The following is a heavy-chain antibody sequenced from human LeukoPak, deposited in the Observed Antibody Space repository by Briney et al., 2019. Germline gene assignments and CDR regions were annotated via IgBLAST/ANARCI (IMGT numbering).Heavy chain of an antibody. D-gene: IGHD3-3*01. CDR2: IKQDGSQR. V-gene: IGHV3-7*01. J-gene: IGHJ5*02. CDR3: ARDSGCGGESGYYDL. Sequence: PGGSLRLSCAASGFTFGWHWMSWVRQAPGKGLEWVANIKQDGSQRYYVDSVKGRFTISRDNAKNSLYLQMSSLRAEDTAMYYCARDSGCGGESGYYDLWGQGTLVAVSS. CDR1: GFTFGWHW.